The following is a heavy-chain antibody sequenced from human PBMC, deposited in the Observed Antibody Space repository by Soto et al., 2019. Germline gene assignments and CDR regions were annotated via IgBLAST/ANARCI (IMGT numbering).Heavy chain of an antibody. CDR2: INHSGST. CDR3: ARIRLVYYYYGMDV. Sequence: SETLSLTCAVYGGSFSGYYWSWIRQPPGKGLEWIGEINHSGSTNYNPSLKSRVTISVDTSKNQFSLKLSSVTAADTAVYYCARIRLVYYYYGMDVWGQGTTVTVSS. CDR1: GGSFSGYY. V-gene: IGHV4-34*01. D-gene: IGHD6-25*01. J-gene: IGHJ6*02.